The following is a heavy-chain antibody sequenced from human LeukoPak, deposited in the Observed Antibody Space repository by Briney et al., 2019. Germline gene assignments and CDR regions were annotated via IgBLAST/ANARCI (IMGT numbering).Heavy chain of an antibody. CDR2: ISGFSSYT. CDR3: ARAKGRSDYFDS. Sequence: GGSLRLSCAASGFTFNDYYMSWIRQAPGKGLEWLSCISGFSSYTTYADSVKGRFTISRDNAKNSLYLQMNSLRAEDTAVYYCARAKGRSDYFDSWGQGTRVTVSS. V-gene: IGHV3-11*05. D-gene: IGHD3-10*01. J-gene: IGHJ4*02. CDR1: GFTFNDYY.